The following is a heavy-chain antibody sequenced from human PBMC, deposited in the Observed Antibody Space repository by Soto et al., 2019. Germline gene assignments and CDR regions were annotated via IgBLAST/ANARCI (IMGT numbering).Heavy chain of an antibody. CDR2: ISSSSSYI. D-gene: IGHD6-6*01. CDR1: GFTFSSYS. V-gene: IGHV3-21*01. J-gene: IGHJ5*02. CDR3: ARGRIAARPTEFDP. Sequence: PGGSLRLSCAASGFTFSSYSMNWVRQAPGKGLEWVSSISSSSSYIYYADSVKGRFTISRDNAKNSLYLQMNSLRAEDTAVYYCARGRIAARPTEFDPWGQGTLVTVSS.